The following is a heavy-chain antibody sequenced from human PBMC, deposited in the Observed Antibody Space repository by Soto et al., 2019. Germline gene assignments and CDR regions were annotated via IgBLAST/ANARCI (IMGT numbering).Heavy chain of an antibody. CDR2: ITADNGNT. D-gene: IGHD3-10*01. CDR1: GYTFTSYG. Sequence: QVQLVQSGAEVKKPGASVKVSCKASGYTFTSYGISWVRQAPGQGLEWMGWITADNGNTNYAQKLQGRVTMTTDPSTSKAYMELSSLRSDETDVYYCAREYYYGYGPCYWGQGTLVTVSS. J-gene: IGHJ4*02. CDR3: AREYYYGYGPCY. V-gene: IGHV1-18*01.